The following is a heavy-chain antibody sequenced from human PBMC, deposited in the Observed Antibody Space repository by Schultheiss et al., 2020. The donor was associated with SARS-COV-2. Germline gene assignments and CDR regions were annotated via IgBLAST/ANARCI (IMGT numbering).Heavy chain of an antibody. D-gene: IGHD3-22*01. CDR1: GFTFSSYG. CDR2: IWYDGSNK. CDR3: AKDSSGYYYNYYYGMDV. J-gene: IGHJ6*02. Sequence: GGSLRLSCAASGFTFSSYGMHWVRQAPGKGLEWVAVIWYDGSNKYYADSVKGRFTISRDNSKNTLYLQMNSLRAEDTAVYYCAKDSSGYYYNYYYGMDVWGQGTTVTVSS. V-gene: IGHV3-33*06.